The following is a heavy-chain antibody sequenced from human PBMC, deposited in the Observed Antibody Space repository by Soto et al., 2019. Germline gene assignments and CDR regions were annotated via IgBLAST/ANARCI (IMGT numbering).Heavy chain of an antibody. CDR1: GFTFSSYA. D-gene: IGHD3-22*01. V-gene: IGHV3-23*01. CDR3: AKARYYDSTGYLYYFDY. CDR2: ISGSGGST. Sequence: GGSLRLSCAASGFTFSSYAMSWVRQAPGKGLEWVSSISGSGGSTYYADSVKGRFTISRDNSKNTLYLQMNSLRAEDTAVYYCAKARYYDSTGYLYYFDYWGQGTLVTVSS. J-gene: IGHJ4*02.